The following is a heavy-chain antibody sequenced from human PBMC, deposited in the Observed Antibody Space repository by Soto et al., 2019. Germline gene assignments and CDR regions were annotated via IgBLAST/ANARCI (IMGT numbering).Heavy chain of an antibody. V-gene: IGHV4-39*01. CDR2: IYYSGST. CDR3: ARFTAIFGVVIIPQYYFDY. Sequence: SETLSLTCTVSGGSISSSSYYWGWIRQPPGKGLEWIGSIYYSGSTYYNPSLKSRVTISVDTSKNQFSLKLSSVTAADTAVYYCARFTAIFGVVIIPQYYFDYWGQGTLVTVSS. J-gene: IGHJ4*02. CDR1: GGSISSSSYY. D-gene: IGHD3-3*01.